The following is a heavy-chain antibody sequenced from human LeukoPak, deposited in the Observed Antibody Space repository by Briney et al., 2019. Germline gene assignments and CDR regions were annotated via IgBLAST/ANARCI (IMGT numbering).Heavy chain of an antibody. Sequence: GGSLRLSCAASGFTFSSYSMNWVRQAPGKGLEWVSLISANGADTYYTDSVKGRFTISRDDSKNTLYLQMNSLRDEDTAVYYCARDPYYFDYWGQGTLVTVSS. CDR1: GFTFSSYS. CDR3: ARDPYYFDY. CDR2: ISANGADT. J-gene: IGHJ4*02. V-gene: IGHV3-23*01.